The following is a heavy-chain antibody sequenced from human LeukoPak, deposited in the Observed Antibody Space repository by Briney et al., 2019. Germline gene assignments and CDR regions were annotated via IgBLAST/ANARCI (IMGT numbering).Heavy chain of an antibody. J-gene: IGHJ4*02. CDR3: ARDKKSGESSEIDY. Sequence: GGSLRLSCSASGFTFSNYWVHWVRQAPGKGLVWVSRIDRDGSTTKYADSVKGRFTVSRDNAKNTLNLQMNSLRAEDTAVYYCARDKKSGESSEIDYWGQGTLVTVSS. V-gene: IGHV3-74*03. CDR1: GFTFSNYW. CDR2: IDRDGSTT. D-gene: IGHD3-10*01.